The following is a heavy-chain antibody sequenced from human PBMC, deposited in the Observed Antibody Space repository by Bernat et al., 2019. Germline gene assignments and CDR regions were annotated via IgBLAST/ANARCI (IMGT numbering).Heavy chain of an antibody. CDR1: EFTFSSYA. CDR3: ATTKVVGATMGEAG. D-gene: IGHD1-26*01. Sequence: EVQLLESGGGLVQPGGSLRLSCAASEFTFSSYAMSWVRQAPGKGLEWVSGISGSGGSTYYADSVKGRFTISRDNSKNTLFLQMNSLRAEDTAVYYCATTKVVGATMGEAGWGQGTLVTVSP. J-gene: IGHJ4*02. V-gene: IGHV3-23*01. CDR2: ISGSGGST.